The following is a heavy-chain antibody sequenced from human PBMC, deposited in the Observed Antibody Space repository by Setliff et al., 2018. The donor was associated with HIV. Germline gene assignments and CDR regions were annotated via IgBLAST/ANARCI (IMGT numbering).Heavy chain of an antibody. D-gene: IGHD1-1*01. V-gene: IGHV4-61*09. Sequence: PSETLSLTCTVSGGSISSGSYYWSWIRQPAGKGLEWIGHIYTSGSTNYNPSLKSRVTISVDTSKNQFSLKLSSVTAADAAVYFCARAREGWKPFAFDYWGQGTLVTVSS. CDR2: IYTSGST. CDR1: GGSISSGSYY. CDR3: ARAREGWKPFAFDY. J-gene: IGHJ4*02.